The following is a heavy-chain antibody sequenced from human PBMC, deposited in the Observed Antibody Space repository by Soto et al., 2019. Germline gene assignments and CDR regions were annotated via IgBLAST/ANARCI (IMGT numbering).Heavy chain of an antibody. CDR3: ASLGVGDWANYYYYYGMDV. Sequence: GGSLRLSCAASGFTFRSYAMSCVRQAPGKGLAWVSAISGSGGSTYSADSVKGRFTISRDNSKNTLFLQMNSLRAEDTAVYYCASLGVGDWANYYYYYGMDVWGQGTTVTVSS. J-gene: IGHJ6*02. CDR2: ISGSGGST. V-gene: IGHV3-23*01. CDR1: GFTFRSYA. D-gene: IGHD2-21*02.